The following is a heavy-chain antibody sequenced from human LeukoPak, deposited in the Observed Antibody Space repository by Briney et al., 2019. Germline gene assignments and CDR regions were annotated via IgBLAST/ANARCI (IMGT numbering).Heavy chain of an antibody. CDR3: TRDEMAAILLFGY. D-gene: IGHD5-24*01. Sequence: GGSLRLSCAASGFTFSTYSMGWVRQAPGKGLEWVSSISSDSRYIYYADSVKGRFSISRDNAKNSLYLRINSLRAEDTAVYYCTRDEMAAILLFGYWGQGALVTVSS. CDR2: ISSDSRYI. V-gene: IGHV3-21*01. J-gene: IGHJ4*02. CDR1: GFTFSTYS.